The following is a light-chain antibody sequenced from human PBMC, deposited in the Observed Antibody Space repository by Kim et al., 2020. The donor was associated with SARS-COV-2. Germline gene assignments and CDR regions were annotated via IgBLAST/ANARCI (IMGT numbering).Light chain of an antibody. CDR3: QQYDQIPLT. J-gene: IGKJ4*01. CDR2: DVS. Sequence: APVGDRVTITCQASRDISHYLNWYQHKPGKAPKLLIYDVSNLEAGAPSRFSGGGSGTDFTFTISSLQPEDIATYYCQQYDQIPLTFGGGTKVDIK. V-gene: IGKV1-33*01. CDR1: RDISHY.